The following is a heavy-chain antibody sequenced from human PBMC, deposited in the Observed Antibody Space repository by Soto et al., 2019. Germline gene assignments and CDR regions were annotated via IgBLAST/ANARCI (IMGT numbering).Heavy chain of an antibody. CDR1: GGSISSYY. J-gene: IGHJ4*02. CDR3: ARDHVGSSSWYYLDY. CDR2: IYYSGST. Sequence: SETLSLTCTVSGGSISSYYWSWIRQPPGKGLEWIGYIYYSGSTNYNPSLKSRVTISVDTSKNQFSLKLSSVTAADTAVYYCARDHVGSSSWYYLDYWGQGTLVTVSS. V-gene: IGHV4-59*01. D-gene: IGHD6-13*01.